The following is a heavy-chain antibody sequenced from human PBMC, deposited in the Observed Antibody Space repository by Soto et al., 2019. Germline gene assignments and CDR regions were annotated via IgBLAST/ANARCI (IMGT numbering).Heavy chain of an antibody. CDR1: RFTFSYYA. D-gene: IGHD6-19*01. CDR3: VRTIAFAGPDAFDM. CDR2: ILSDGSKQ. V-gene: IGHV3-30-3*01. J-gene: IGHJ3*02. Sequence: QVQLVESGGGVVQPGRSLRLSCAASRFTFSYYAMHWIRQAPGKGLEWMAVILSDGSKQYYAESVKGRFTISRDNSKSTLYLQMNSLIVEDTAVYYCVRTIAFAGPDAFDMWGQGTMVTVSS.